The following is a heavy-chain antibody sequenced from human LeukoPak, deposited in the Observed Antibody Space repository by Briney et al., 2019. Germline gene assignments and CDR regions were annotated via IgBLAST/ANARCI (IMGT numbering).Heavy chain of an antibody. J-gene: IGHJ4*02. V-gene: IGHV3-20*04. D-gene: IGHD6-19*01. CDR1: GFTFDDYA. Sequence: GGSLRLSCAASGFTFDDYAMHWVRQASGKGLEWVSRINWNGGRTGYADSVKGRFTISRDNAKNSLFLQMSSLRSEDTALYYCAREFAVADPAFDDWGQGTLVTVSS. CDR3: AREFAVADPAFDD. CDR2: INWNGGRT.